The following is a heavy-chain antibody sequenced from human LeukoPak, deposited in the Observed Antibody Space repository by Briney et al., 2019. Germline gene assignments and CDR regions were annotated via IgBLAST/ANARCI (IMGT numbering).Heavy chain of an antibody. CDR3: ARDGPPGRGSYNWNPYYYYYYYMDV. CDR1: GFTFSSYE. J-gene: IGHJ6*03. D-gene: IGHD1-20*01. V-gene: IGHV3-48*03. Sequence: GGSLRLSCAASGFTFSSYEMNWVRQAPGKGLEWVSYISSSGSTIYYADSVKGRFTISRDNAKNSLYLQMNSLRAEDTAVYYCARDGPPGRGSYNWNPYYYYYYYMDVWGKGTTVTVSS. CDR2: ISSSGSTI.